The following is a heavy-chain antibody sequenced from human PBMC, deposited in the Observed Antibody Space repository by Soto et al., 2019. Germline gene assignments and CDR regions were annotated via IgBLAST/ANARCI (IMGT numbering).Heavy chain of an antibody. CDR3: ARDCGGDCYSPFDY. CDR2: ISSSGSTI. V-gene: IGHV3-48*03. CDR1: GFTFSSYE. D-gene: IGHD2-21*02. J-gene: IGHJ4*02. Sequence: PGGSLRLSCAASGFTFSSYEMNWVRQAPGKGLEWVSYISSSGSTIYYADSVKGRFTISRDNAKNSLYLQMNSLRAEDTAVYYCARDCGGDCYSPFDYWGQGTLVTVSS.